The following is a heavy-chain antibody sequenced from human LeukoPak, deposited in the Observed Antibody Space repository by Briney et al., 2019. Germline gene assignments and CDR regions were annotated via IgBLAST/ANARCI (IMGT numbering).Heavy chain of an antibody. J-gene: IGHJ4*02. D-gene: IGHD3-3*01. V-gene: IGHV3-11*04. CDR3: ARVSYDFWSGYYYYFDY. CDR2: ISSSGSTI. Sequence: GGSLRLSCAASGFTFSDYYMSWIRQAPGKGLEWVSYISSSGSTIYYADTVKGRFTISRDNAKNSLYLQMNSLRAEDTAVYYCARVSYDFWSGYYYYFDYWGQGTLVTVSS. CDR1: GFTFSDYY.